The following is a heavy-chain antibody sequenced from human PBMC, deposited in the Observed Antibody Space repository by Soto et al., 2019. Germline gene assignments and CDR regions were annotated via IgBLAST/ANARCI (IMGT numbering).Heavy chain of an antibody. V-gene: IGHV3-30-3*01. CDR1: GFTFSSYA. J-gene: IGHJ5*02. Sequence: QVQLVESGGGVVQPGRSLRLSCAASGFTFSSYAMHWVRQAPGKGLEWVAVISYDGSNKYYADSVKGRFTISRDNSKNTLYLQMNSLRAEDTAVYYCARVEDPWGQVTLVTVSS. CDR2: ISYDGSNK. CDR3: ARVEDP.